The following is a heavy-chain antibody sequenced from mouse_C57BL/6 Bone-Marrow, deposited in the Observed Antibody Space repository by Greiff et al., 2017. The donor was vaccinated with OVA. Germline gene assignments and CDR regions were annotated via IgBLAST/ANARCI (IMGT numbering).Heavy chain of an antibody. V-gene: IGHV5-4*01. D-gene: IGHD2-5*01. CDR1: GFTFSSYA. CDR2: ISDGGSYT. J-gene: IGHJ4*01. CDR3: AREGSNSYAMDC. Sequence: EVQLVESGGGLVKPGGSLKLSCAASGFTFSSYAMSWVRQTPEKRLEWVATISDGGSYTYYPDNVKGRFTISRDNAKNNLYLQMSHLKSEDTAMYYCAREGSNSYAMDCWGQGTSVTVSS.